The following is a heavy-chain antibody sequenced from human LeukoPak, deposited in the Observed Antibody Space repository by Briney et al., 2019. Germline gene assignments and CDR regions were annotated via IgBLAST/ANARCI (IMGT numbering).Heavy chain of an antibody. Sequence: PGRSLRLSCAASGFTFDDYAMHWVRQAPGKGLEGVSGISWNSGSIGYADSVKGRFTISRDNAKNSLYLQMNSLRAEDTALYYCAKDKGYSYGRQFDYWGQGTLVTVSS. CDR2: ISWNSGSI. CDR3: AKDKGYSYGRQFDY. J-gene: IGHJ4*02. CDR1: GFTFDDYA. V-gene: IGHV3-9*01. D-gene: IGHD5-18*01.